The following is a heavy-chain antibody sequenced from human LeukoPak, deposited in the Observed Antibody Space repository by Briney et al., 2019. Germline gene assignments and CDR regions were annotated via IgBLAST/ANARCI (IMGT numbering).Heavy chain of an antibody. J-gene: IGHJ3*01. CDR1: GDSSSNTNW. CDR3: ARVEKRVGXDXXGXQXXRXXDF. D-gene: IGHD3-22*01. Sequence: PSETLSLTCAVSGDSSSNTNWWSWVRQPPGRGLEWIGEIFHNGSTNSNPSLKSRVTISLDESKNHFSLRLTSVTAADTAMYYCARVEKRVGXDXXGXQXXRXXDFXGQ. V-gene: IGHV4-4*02. CDR2: IFHNGST.